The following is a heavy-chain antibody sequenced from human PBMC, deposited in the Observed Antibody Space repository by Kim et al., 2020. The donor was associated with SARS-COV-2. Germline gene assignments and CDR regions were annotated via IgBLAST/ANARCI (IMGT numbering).Heavy chain of an antibody. Sequence: ASVKVSCKASGYTFTSYGISWVRQAPGQGLEWMGWISAYNGNTNYAQKLQGRVTMTTDTSTSTAYMELRSLRSDDTAVYYCARDLGQIAARQKGAFDIWGQGTMVTVSS. CDR2: ISAYNGNT. J-gene: IGHJ3*02. CDR1: GYTFTSYG. D-gene: IGHD6-6*01. V-gene: IGHV1-18*01. CDR3: ARDLGQIAARQKGAFDI.